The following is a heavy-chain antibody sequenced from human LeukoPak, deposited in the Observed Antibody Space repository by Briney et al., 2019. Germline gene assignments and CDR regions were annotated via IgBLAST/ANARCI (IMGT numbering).Heavy chain of an antibody. Sequence: GGSLRLSCAASGFTFDDYAMHWVRQAPGKGLEWVSFIYSDNTHYSDSVKGRFTISRDNSKNTLYLQMNSLRAEDTAVYYCARRAGAYSHPYDYWGQGTLVTVSS. D-gene: IGHD4/OR15-4a*01. CDR2: IYSDNT. J-gene: IGHJ4*02. V-gene: IGHV3-53*01. CDR3: ARRAGAYSHPYDY. CDR1: GFTFDDYA.